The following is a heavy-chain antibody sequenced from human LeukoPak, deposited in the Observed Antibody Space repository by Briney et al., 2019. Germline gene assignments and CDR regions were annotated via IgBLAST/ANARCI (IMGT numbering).Heavy chain of an antibody. J-gene: IGHJ3*02. D-gene: IGHD3-10*01. Sequence: SETLSLTCTVSGGSISSGDYYWSWIRQPPGKGLEWIGYIYYSGSTYYNPSLKSRVTISVDTSKNQFSLELSSVTAADTAVYYCARHITMVRGVIIGDDAFDIWGQGTVVTVSS. CDR3: ARHITMVRGVIIGDDAFDI. CDR1: GGSISSGDYY. V-gene: IGHV4-30-4*08. CDR2: IYYSGST.